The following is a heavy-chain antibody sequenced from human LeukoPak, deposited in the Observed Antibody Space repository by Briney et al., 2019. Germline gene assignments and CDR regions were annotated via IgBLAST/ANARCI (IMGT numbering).Heavy chain of an antibody. V-gene: IGHV1-18*01. J-gene: IGHJ6*02. CDR3: ARDGESYSSSNYYGMDV. CDR2: ISAYNGNT. D-gene: IGHD6-13*01. Sequence: ASVKVSCKASGYTFTSYGISWVRQAPGQGLDWMGWISAYNGNTNYAQKLQGRVTMTTDTSTSTAYMELRSLRSDDTAVYYCARDGESYSSSNYYGMDVWGQGTTVTVSS. CDR1: GYTFTSYG.